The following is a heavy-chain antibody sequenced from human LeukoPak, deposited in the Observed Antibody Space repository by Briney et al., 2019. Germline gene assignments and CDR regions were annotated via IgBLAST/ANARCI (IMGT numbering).Heavy chain of an antibody. CDR1: GGSFSGYY. CDR2: INHSGST. CDR3: ARDSFRGYSYGYGYYYYYMDV. D-gene: IGHD5-18*01. V-gene: IGHV4-34*01. Sequence: SETLSLTCAVYGGSFSGYYWSWIRQPPGKGLEWIGEINHSGSTNYNPSLESRVTISVDTSKNQFSLKLSSVTAADTAVYYCARDSFRGYSYGYGYYYYYMDVWGKGTTVTVSS. J-gene: IGHJ6*03.